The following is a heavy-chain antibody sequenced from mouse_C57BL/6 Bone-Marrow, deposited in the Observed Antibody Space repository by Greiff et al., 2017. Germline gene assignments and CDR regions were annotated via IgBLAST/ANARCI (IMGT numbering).Heavy chain of an antibody. CDR1: GYTFTSYW. CDR2: IHPNSGST. J-gene: IGHJ4*01. V-gene: IGHV1-64*01. Sequence: QVQLQQPGAELVKPGASVKLSCKASGYTFTSYWMHWVKQRPGQGLEWIGMIHPNSGSTNYNEKFKSKATLTVDKSSSTAYMQLSSLTSEDSAVYDWARSYDGYPLAMDYWGQGTSVTVSS. D-gene: IGHD2-3*01. CDR3: ARSYDGYPLAMDY.